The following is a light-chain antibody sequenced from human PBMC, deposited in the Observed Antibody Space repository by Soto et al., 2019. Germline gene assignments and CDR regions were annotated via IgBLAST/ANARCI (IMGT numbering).Light chain of an antibody. CDR3: QQSYSTQDT. Sequence: DIQMTQSPSSLSASVGDRVTITCRASQSISSYLNWYQQKPGKAPKLLIYAASSLQSGVPSRFSGSGSGTDFTLTISSLQPEDFATYYCQQSYSTQDTFGQGTKLEIK. V-gene: IGKV1-39*01. J-gene: IGKJ2*01. CDR2: AAS. CDR1: QSISSY.